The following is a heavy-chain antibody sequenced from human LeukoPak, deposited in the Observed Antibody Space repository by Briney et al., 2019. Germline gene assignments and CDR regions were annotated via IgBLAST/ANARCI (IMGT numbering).Heavy chain of an antibody. D-gene: IGHD6-13*01. CDR3: ARAVGSSWSFDY. J-gene: IGHJ4*02. CDR2: ISTNGGNT. V-gene: IGHV3-64*01. Sequence: GGSLRLSCAASGFTFSSYAMHWVRQAPGKGLEYVSAISTNGGNTYYANSVTGRFTISRDNSKNTLYLQMGSVRAEDMAVYYCARAVGSSWSFDYWGQGTLVTVSS. CDR1: GFTFSSYA.